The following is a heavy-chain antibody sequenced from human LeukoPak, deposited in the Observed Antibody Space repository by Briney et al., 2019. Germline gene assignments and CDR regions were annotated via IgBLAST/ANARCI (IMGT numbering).Heavy chain of an antibody. J-gene: IGHJ5*02. D-gene: IGHD1-20*01. CDR3: ARDGVTGRLDP. Sequence: SETLSLTCTVSGGSIGSYYWSWIRQPPGKGLEWIGYIYYSGSTNYNPSLKSRVTISVDTSKNQFSLKLSSVTAADTAVYYCARDGVTGRLDPWGQGTLVTVSS. V-gene: IGHV4-59*01. CDR1: GGSIGSYY. CDR2: IYYSGST.